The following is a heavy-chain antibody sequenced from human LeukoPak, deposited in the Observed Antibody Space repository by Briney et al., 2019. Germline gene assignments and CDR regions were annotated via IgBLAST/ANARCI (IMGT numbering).Heavy chain of an antibody. CDR2: ISGSGEFT. CDR3: AKVGYGDLDH. Sequence: RGSVRLSCAASGFMFSSYAMTWVRQAPGKGLEWVSSISGSGEFTDYADSVKGRFTISRDNPENTVYLQMSSLRVDDTATYFCAKVGYGDLDHWGQGVLVPVSS. D-gene: IGHD4-17*01. CDR1: GFMFSSYA. V-gene: IGHV3-23*01. J-gene: IGHJ4*02.